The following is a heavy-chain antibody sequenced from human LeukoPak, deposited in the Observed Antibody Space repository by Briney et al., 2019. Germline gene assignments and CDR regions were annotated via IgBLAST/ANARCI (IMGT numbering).Heavy chain of an antibody. D-gene: IGHD3-9*01. J-gene: IGHJ4*02. CDR3: ARVIPRLRYFLESYYFDY. Sequence: GGSLRLPCAASGFTFSDYYMSWIRQAPGKGLEWVSYISSSGSTIYYADSVKGRFTISRDNAKNSLYLQMNSLRAEDTAVYYCARVIPRLRYFLESYYFDYWGQGTLVTVSS. CDR2: ISSSGSTI. V-gene: IGHV3-11*04. CDR1: GFTFSDYY.